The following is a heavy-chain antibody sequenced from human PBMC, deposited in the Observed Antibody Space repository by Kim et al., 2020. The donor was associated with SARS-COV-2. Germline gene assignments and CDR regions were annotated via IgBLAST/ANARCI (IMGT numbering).Heavy chain of an antibody. Sequence: ASVKVSCKASGYTFTGYYMHWVRQAPGQGLEWMGRINPNSGGTNYAQKFQGRVTMTRDTSISTAYMELSRLRSDDTAVYYCARSGLTASYYGSGSWDYYFDYWGQGPLVTVSS. D-gene: IGHD3-10*01. CDR1: GYTFTGYY. CDR3: ARSGLTASYYGSGSWDYYFDY. V-gene: IGHV1-2*06. CDR2: INPNSGGT. J-gene: IGHJ4*02.